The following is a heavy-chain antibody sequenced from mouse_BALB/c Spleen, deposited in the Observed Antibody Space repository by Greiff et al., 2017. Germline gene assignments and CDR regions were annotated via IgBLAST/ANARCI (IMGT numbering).Heavy chain of an antibody. J-gene: IGHJ2*01. CDR1: GFTFSSYG. Sequence: EVKLVESGGDLVKPGGSLKLSCAASGFTFSSYGMSWVRQTPDKRLEWVATISSGGSYTYYPDSVKGRFTISRDNAKNTLYLQMSSLKSEDTAMYYCARDPYYYFDYWGQGTTLTVSS. CDR2: ISSGGSYT. CDR3: ARDPYYYFDY. V-gene: IGHV5-6*01.